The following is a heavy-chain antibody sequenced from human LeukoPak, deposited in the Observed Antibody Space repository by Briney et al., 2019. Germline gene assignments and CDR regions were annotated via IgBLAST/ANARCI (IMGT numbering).Heavy chain of an antibody. V-gene: IGHV3-21*01. CDR1: GFTFSSYS. J-gene: IGHJ5*02. D-gene: IGHD3-10*01. Sequence: GGSLRLSCAASGFTFSSYSMNWVRQAPGKGLEWVSSISSSSSYIYYADSVKGRFTISRDNAKNTLYLQMNSLRAEDTAVYYCARVLPVRGVIHNWFDPWGQGTLVTVSS. CDR2: ISSSSSYI. CDR3: ARVLPVRGVIHNWFDP.